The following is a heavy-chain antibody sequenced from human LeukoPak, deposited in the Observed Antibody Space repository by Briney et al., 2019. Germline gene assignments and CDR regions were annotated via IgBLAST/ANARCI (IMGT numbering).Heavy chain of an antibody. CDR1: GFTFSSYS. D-gene: IGHD2-2*03. Sequence: GGSLRLSCAASGFTFSSYSMSWVRQAPGKGLEWVSSISSSSSYIYYADSVKGRFTISRDNAKNSLYLQMNSLRAEDTAVYYCASGYCSSTSCYRNFDYWGQGTLVTVSS. CDR3: ASGYCSSTSCYRNFDY. CDR2: ISSSSSYI. V-gene: IGHV3-21*01. J-gene: IGHJ4*02.